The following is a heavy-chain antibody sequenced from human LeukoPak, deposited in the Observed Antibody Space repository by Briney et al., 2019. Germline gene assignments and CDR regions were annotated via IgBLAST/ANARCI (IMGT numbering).Heavy chain of an antibody. CDR3: ARGPPRGKYYYMDV. Sequence: GGCMRLSWAASGFTFSSFAMHWVRQPTGRGREWVSTIGTASDTYYPGSVEGRFTLSRDNAKNSLYLQMNSLTAGDTAVYYCARGPPRGKYYYMDVWGKGTTVTVSS. D-gene: IGHD1-1*01. CDR1: GFTFSSFA. V-gene: IGHV3-13*01. CDR2: IGTASDT. J-gene: IGHJ6*03.